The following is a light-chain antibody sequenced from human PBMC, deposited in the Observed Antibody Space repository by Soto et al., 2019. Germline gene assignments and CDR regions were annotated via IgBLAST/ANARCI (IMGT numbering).Light chain of an antibody. CDR2: GAT. CDR3: QQSYSNPRT. J-gene: IGKJ1*01. CDR1: QGISSD. V-gene: IGKV1-39*01. Sequence: GDRVTITCRASQGISSDLAWYQQKPGKAPQLLIYGATSLQSGVPSRFSGSGSGTDFTLTISSLQPEDFATYFCQQSYSNPRTFGQGTKVDIK.